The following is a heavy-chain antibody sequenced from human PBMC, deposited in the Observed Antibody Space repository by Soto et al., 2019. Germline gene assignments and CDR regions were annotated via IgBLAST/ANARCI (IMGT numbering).Heavy chain of an antibody. Sequence: QVQLVQSGAEVKKPGASVKVSCKASGYTFTSYGITWVRQAPGQGLEWLGWISAYNGNTNYAQKLQGRVTMTTDTSTSTAYMELRSLRSDDTAVYYCARSIEEVSSGWYITNYWGQGTLVTVSS. D-gene: IGHD6-19*01. CDR3: ARSIEEVSSGWYITNY. J-gene: IGHJ4*02. V-gene: IGHV1-18*01. CDR1: GYTFTSYG. CDR2: ISAYNGNT.